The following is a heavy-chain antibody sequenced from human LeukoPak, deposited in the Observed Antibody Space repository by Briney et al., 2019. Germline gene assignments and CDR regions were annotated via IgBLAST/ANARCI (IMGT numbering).Heavy chain of an antibody. J-gene: IGHJ3*02. CDR1: GFTFRSYA. Sequence: PGGSLRLSCAASGFTFRSYAMNWVRQAPGKGLEWVSVISGSGVSTYYADSVKGRFTISRDNTKNTLYLQMKSLRAEDTAVYYCARAVRTYDSSGDYLDAFDIWGQGTMVTVSS. CDR2: ISGSGVST. V-gene: IGHV3-23*01. CDR3: ARAVRTYDSSGDYLDAFDI. D-gene: IGHD3-22*01.